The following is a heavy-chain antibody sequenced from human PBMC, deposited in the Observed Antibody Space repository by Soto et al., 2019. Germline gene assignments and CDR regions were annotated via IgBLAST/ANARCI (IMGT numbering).Heavy chain of an antibody. CDR2: ISASSDAA. J-gene: IGHJ6*02. V-gene: IGHV3-23*01. CDR3: AKYSGSYPVYNGLSL. D-gene: IGHD1-26*01. CDR1: GFPFSPSA. Sequence: EVQLLESGGGLVQPGGSLRLSGEASGFPFSPSARNWVRRPPGKGLEWVSIISASSDAAYYAESVKGRFASSRDNSKNTLYLQMNSLRAEDTAVYYCAKYSGSYPVYNGLSLWGQGTTVTVS.